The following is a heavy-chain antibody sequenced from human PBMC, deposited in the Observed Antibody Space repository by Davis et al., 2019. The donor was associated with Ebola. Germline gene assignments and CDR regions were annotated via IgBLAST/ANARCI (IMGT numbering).Heavy chain of an antibody. D-gene: IGHD2-15*01. CDR1: GGTFSSYA. Sequence: ASVKVSCKASGGTFSSYAISWVRQAPGQGLEWMGRLNPNSGVTNYAQKFQGRVTMTRDTSISTAYMELSRLRSDDTAVYYCARGLQGGVVVVAASYFDYWGQGTLVTVSS. CDR3: ARGLQGGVVVVAASYFDY. V-gene: IGHV1-2*06. J-gene: IGHJ4*02. CDR2: LNPNSGVT.